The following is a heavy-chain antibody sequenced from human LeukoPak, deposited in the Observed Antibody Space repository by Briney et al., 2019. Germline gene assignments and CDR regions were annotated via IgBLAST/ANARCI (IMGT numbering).Heavy chain of an antibody. J-gene: IGHJ3*01. CDR1: RFSLSTSW. CDR3: AKVVSGSRNAFDV. V-gene: IGHV3-74*01. CDR2: VNADGTTT. D-gene: IGHD3-22*01. Sequence: GESLRLSCAASRFSLSTSWMHWVRQGPGKGLVWVSRVNADGTTTDYADSVRGRFTISRDNAMNTLYLQMNSLRAEDTGLYYCAKVVSGSRNAFDVWGQGTLVTVSS.